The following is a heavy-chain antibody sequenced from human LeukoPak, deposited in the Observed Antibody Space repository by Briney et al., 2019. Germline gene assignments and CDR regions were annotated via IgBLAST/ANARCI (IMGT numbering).Heavy chain of an antibody. CDR2: IYYSGST. D-gene: IGHD3-3*01. CDR1: GGSISSSSYY. CDR3: ARQGFGVVNR. V-gene: IGHV4-39*07. J-gene: IGHJ5*02. Sequence: SETLSLTCTVSGGSISSSSYYWGWIRQPPGKGLEWIGSIYYSGSTYYNPSLKSRVTISVDTSKNQFSLKLSSVTAADTAVYYCARQGFGVVNRWGQGTLVTVSS.